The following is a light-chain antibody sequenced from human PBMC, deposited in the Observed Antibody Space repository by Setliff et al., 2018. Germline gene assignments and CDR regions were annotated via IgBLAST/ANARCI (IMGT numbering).Light chain of an antibody. CDR3: SSYAGSRNFYV. Sequence: QSVLTQPPSASGSPGQSVTISCTGTSSDIGGYNYVSWYQQRPGKAPKLMIYEVNKRPSGVPDRFSGSKSGNTASLTVSGLQAEDEADYYCSSYAGSRNFYVFGTGTKVTVL. V-gene: IGLV2-8*01. CDR2: EVN. CDR1: SSDIGGYNY. J-gene: IGLJ1*01.